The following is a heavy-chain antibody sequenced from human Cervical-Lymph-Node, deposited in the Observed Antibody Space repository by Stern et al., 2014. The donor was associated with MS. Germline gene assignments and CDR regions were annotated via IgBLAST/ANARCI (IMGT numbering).Heavy chain of an antibody. D-gene: IGHD2-2*01. Sequence: QLQLQESGPGLVKPSGTLSLTCAVSGGSISSDNWWSWVRQPPGKGLEWIGKVDHSGSANYNPSLKSRVTMSVDKSKNQFSLRLTSVTAADTAVYYCAGDFEFRLLCDWGQGALVTVSS. CDR3: AGDFEFRLLCD. CDR1: GGSISSDNW. CDR2: VDHSGSA. V-gene: IGHV4-4*02. J-gene: IGHJ4*02.